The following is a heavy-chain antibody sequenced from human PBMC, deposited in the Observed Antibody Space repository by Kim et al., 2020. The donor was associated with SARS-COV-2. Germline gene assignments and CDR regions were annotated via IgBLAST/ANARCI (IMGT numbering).Heavy chain of an antibody. Sequence: GGSLRLSCAASGFTFSSYGMHWVRQAPGKGLEWVAVIWYDGSNKYYADSVKGRFTISRDNSKNTLYLQMNSLRAEDTAVYYCARDRGSEWELLDYWGQGTLVTVSS. D-gene: IGHD1-26*01. J-gene: IGHJ4*02. CDR3: ARDRGSEWELLDY. V-gene: IGHV3-33*01. CDR2: IWYDGSNK. CDR1: GFTFSSYG.